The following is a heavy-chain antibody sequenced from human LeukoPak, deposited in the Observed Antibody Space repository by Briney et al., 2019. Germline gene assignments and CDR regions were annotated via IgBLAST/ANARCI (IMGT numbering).Heavy chain of an antibody. V-gene: IGHV4-34*01. Sequence: PPETLSLTCADYGGSFSGYYWSWRRQPLGEGVEWMGEINHSGSTNYNPSLKSRVTISVDTSKNQFSLKLSSLNAADTAVYYCARLDWCSSTSGQPLFDYWGQGTLVTVSS. CDR1: GGSFSGYY. J-gene: IGHJ4*02. CDR3: ARLDWCSSTSGQPLFDY. CDR2: INHSGST. D-gene: IGHD2-2*01.